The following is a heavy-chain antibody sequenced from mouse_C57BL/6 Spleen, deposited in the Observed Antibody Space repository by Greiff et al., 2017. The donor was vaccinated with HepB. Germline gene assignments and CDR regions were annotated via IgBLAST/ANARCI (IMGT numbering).Heavy chain of an antibody. Sequence: QVQLQQPGAELVRPGTSVKLSCKASGYTFTSYWMHWVKQRPGQGLEWIGVIDPSDSYTNYNQKFKGKATLTVDTSASTAYMQLSSLTSEDSAVYYCARGRPTGTSKGDFDVWGTGTTVTVAS. CDR2: IDPSDSYT. V-gene: IGHV1-59*01. CDR1: GYTFTSYW. CDR3: ARGRPTGTSKGDFDV. D-gene: IGHD4-1*02. J-gene: IGHJ1*03.